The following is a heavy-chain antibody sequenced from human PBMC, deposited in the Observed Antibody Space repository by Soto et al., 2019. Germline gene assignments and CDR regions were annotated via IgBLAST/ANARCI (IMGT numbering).Heavy chain of an antibody. CDR3: ARGNHRWLQLWYFDL. CDR1: GGTFSSYT. Sequence: QVPLVQSGAEVKQPGSSVTVSCKASGGTFSSYTISWVRQAPGQGLEWMGGIIPIFGTANYAQKFQGRVTITADESXXTAYMELSSLRSEDTAVYYCARGNHRWLQLWYFDLWGRGTLVTVSS. D-gene: IGHD5-12*01. CDR2: IIPIFGTA. J-gene: IGHJ2*01. V-gene: IGHV1-69*12.